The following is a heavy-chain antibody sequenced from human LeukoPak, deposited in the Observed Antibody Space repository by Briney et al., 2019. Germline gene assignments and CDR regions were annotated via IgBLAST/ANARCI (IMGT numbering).Heavy chain of an antibody. V-gene: IGHV3-23*01. CDR1: GFTFSSYG. CDR3: AKGRQYYYDSSGYYYLYYFDY. Sequence: TGGTLRLSCAASGFTFSSYGMSWVRQAPGKGLEWVSAISGSGGSTYYADSVKGRFTISRDNSKNRLYLQMNSLRAEDTAVYYCAKGRQYYYDSSGYYYLYYFDYWGQGTLVTVSS. CDR2: ISGSGGST. D-gene: IGHD3-22*01. J-gene: IGHJ4*02.